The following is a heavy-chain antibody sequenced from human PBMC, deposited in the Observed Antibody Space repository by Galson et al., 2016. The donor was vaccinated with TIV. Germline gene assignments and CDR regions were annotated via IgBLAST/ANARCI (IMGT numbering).Heavy chain of an antibody. CDR1: GFSFTTYA. CDR3: ARLAYCGGDCWGPYYYGLDV. CDR2: INNNGVST. J-gene: IGHJ3*01. D-gene: IGHD2-21*02. V-gene: IGHV3-64*02. Sequence: SLRLSCAASGFSFTTYAMHWVRQAPGKGLEFVAGINNNGVSTHYADSVKGRFTISRDNSKNTLYLQMGSLTPEDMAVYYCARLAYCGGDCWGPYYYGLDVWGQGKMVTVSS.